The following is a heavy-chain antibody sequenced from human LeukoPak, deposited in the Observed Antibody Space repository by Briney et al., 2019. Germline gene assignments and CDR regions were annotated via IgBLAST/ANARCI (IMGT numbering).Heavy chain of an antibody. D-gene: IGHD3-3*01. CDR1: GFTFSSYG. J-gene: IGHJ6*02. CDR3: AKAYPFTIFGVVITDYYYGMDV. V-gene: IGHV3-33*06. CDR2: IWYDGSNK. Sequence: GGSLRLSCAASGFTFSSYGMHWVRQAPGKGLEWVAVIWYDGSNKYYADSVKGRFTISRDNSKNTLYLQMNSLRAEDTAVYYCAKAYPFTIFGVVITDYYYGMDVWGQGTTVTVSS.